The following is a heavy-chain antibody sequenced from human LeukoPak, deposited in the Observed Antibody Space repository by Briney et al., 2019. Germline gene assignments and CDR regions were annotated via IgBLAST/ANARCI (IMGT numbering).Heavy chain of an antibody. CDR2: INHSGST. V-gene: IGHV4-34*01. CDR3: ARERHYYGSGSYYNPLYYYYGMDV. D-gene: IGHD3-10*01. CDR1: GGSFSGYY. Sequence: PSETLSLTCAVYGGSFSGYYWSWIRQPPGKGLEWVGEINHSGSTNYNPSLKSRVTISVDTSKNQFSLKLSSVTAADTAVYYCARERHYYGSGSYYNPLYYYYGMDVWGQGTTVTVSS. J-gene: IGHJ6*02.